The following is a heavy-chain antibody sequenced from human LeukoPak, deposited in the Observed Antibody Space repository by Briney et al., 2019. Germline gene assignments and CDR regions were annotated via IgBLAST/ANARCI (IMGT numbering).Heavy chain of an antibody. CDR2: IIPILGIA. CDR3: ARGEYYDFWSGYYTPFDY. CDR1: GGTFSSYT. J-gene: IGHJ4*02. V-gene: IGHV1-69*02. D-gene: IGHD3-3*01. Sequence: SVKVSCKASGGTFSSYTISWVRQAPGQGLEWMGRIIPILGIANYAQKFQGRVTITADKSTSTAYMELSSLRSEDTAVYYCARGEYYDFWSGYYTPFDYWGQGTLVTVSS.